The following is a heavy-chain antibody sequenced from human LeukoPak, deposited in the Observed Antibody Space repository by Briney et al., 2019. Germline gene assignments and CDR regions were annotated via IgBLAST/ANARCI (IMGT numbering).Heavy chain of an antibody. Sequence: WPGGSLRLSCAASGFTFDDYGMSWVRQPPGKGLEWVSGINADVSSTSYADSVKGRFTISRDNAKNTLYLQMNSLRAEDTAVYYCARGKHTAAIPDYWGQGTLVTVSS. D-gene: IGHD6-13*01. CDR1: GFTFDDYG. CDR3: ARGKHTAAIPDY. J-gene: IGHJ4*02. CDR2: INADVSST. V-gene: IGHV3-20*04.